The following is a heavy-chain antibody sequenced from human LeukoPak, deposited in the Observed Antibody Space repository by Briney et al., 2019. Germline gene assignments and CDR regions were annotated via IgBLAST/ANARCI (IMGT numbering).Heavy chain of an antibody. J-gene: IGHJ4*02. CDR2: ISAYNGNT. CDR1: GYTFTSYG. Sequence: ASVKVSCKASGYTFTSYGISWVRQAPGQGLEWMGWISAYNGNTNYAQKLQGRVTMTRDTSASTAYMELSSLRSEDTAVYYCARIGRGYSYGNPYYFDYWGQGTLVTVSS. CDR3: ARIGRGYSYGNPYYFDY. V-gene: IGHV1-18*01. D-gene: IGHD5-18*01.